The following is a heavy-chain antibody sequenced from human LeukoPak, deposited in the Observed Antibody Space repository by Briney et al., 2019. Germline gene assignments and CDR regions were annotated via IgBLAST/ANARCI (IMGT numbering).Heavy chain of an antibody. CDR3: ARDLYRIVVVPHYFDY. J-gene: IGHJ4*02. CDR2: ISSSGSTI. D-gene: IGHD3-22*01. Sequence: GGSLRLSCAASGFTFSDYYMSWIRQAPGKGLEWVSYISSSGSTIYYADSVKGRFTISRDNAKNSLYLQMNNLRAEDTAVYYCARDLYRIVVVPHYFDYWGQGTLVTVSS. V-gene: IGHV3-11*04. CDR1: GFTFSDYY.